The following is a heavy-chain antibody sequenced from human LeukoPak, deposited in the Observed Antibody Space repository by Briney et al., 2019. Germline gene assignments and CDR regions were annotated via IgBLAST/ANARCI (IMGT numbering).Heavy chain of an antibody. CDR2: ISGSGGST. CDR3: ARTPVLRFLEWLPKFHY. Sequence: HTGGSLRLSCAASGFTFSSYAMSWVRQAPGKGLEWVSAISGSGGSTYYADSVKGRFTISRDNSKNTLYLQMNSLRAEDTAVYYCARTPVLRFLEWLPKFHYWGQGTLVTVSS. CDR1: GFTFSSYA. V-gene: IGHV3-23*01. D-gene: IGHD3-3*01. J-gene: IGHJ4*02.